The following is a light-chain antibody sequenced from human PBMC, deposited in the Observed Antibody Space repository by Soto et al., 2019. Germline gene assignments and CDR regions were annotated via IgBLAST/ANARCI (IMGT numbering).Light chain of an antibody. CDR3: SSYTSSSTLV. CDR2: EVS. V-gene: IGLV2-14*01. CDR1: SSDVGGYNY. Sequence: QSALTQPASVSGSPGQSITISCTGTSSDVGGYNYVSWYQQHPGKAPKLMIYEVSTRPSGVSNRFSGSKSGNTASLTISGLQAEDEADSYCSSYTSSSTLVFGTGNKLTVL. J-gene: IGLJ1*01.